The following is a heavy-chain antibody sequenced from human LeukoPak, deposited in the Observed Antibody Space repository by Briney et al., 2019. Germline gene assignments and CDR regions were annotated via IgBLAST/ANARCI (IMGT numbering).Heavy chain of an antibody. CDR1: GFTVSSNY. J-gene: IGHJ3*02. D-gene: IGHD3-9*01. CDR3: ARSQYYDILTGYSIDAFDI. V-gene: IGHV3-53*01. Sequence: PGGSLRLSCAASGFTVSSNYMSWVRQAPGKGLEWVSVIYSGGSTYYADSVKGRFTISRDNSKNTLYLQMNSLRAEDTAVYYCARSQYYDILTGYSIDAFDIWGQGTMVTVSS. CDR2: IYSGGST.